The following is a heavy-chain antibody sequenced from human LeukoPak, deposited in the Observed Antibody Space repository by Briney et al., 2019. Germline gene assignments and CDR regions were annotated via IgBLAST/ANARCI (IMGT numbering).Heavy chain of an antibody. Sequence: SETLSLTCTVSGGSISSGSYYWSWIRQPAGKGLEWIRRIYTSGSANYIPSLKSRVTISVDTSKNQFSLKLSSVTAADTAVYYCARERADFHFWSGYYDYWAQGTQVTVSS. CDR3: ARERADFHFWSGYYDY. CDR1: GGSISSGSYY. V-gene: IGHV4-61*02. D-gene: IGHD3-3*02. J-gene: IGHJ4*02. CDR2: IYTSGSA.